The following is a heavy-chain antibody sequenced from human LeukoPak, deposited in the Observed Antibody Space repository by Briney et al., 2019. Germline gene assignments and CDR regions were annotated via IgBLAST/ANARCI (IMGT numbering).Heavy chain of an antibody. J-gene: IGHJ6*03. D-gene: IGHD5-18*01. CDR3: ARDIGGYSYGPDYYYYMDV. CDR1: GYTFTGYY. CDR2: INPNSGGT. Sequence: ASVKVSCKASGYTFTGYYMHWVRQAPGQGLEWMGWINPNSGGTNYAQKFQGRVTMTRDTSISTAYMELSRLRSDDTAVYYCARDIGGYSYGPDYYYYMDVWGKGTTVTVSS. V-gene: IGHV1-2*02.